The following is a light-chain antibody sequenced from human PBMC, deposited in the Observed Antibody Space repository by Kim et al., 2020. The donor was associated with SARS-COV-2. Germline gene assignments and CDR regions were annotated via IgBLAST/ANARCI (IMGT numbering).Light chain of an antibody. J-gene: IGKJ2*03. CDR2: KAS. CDR3: QQYNSYSS. Sequence: DIQMTQSPSTLSASVGDRVTIACRASQSISDSLAWYQQKPGRAPQVLIYKASTLERGVPSRFSGSGSGTEFTLAISSLQPDDFATYYCQQYNSYSSFGQGTKLEI. CDR1: QSISDS. V-gene: IGKV1-5*03.